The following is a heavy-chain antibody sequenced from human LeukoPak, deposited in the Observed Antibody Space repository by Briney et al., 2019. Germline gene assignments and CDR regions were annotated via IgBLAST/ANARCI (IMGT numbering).Heavy chain of an antibody. CDR2: IYSGGST. D-gene: IGHD3-10*01. V-gene: IGHV3-66*01. CDR1: GFTVSSNY. J-gene: IGHJ6*02. Sequence: GGSLRLSCAASGFTVSSNYMSWVRQAPGKGPEWVSVIYSGGSTYYADSVKGRFTISRDNSKNTLYLQMNSLRAEDTAVYYCARDTPTEGGLWFGELLGGMDVWGQGTTVTVSS. CDR3: ARDTPTEGGLWFGELLGGMDV.